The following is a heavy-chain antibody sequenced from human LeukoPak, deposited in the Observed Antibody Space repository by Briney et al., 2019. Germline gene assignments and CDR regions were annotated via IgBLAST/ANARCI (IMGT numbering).Heavy chain of an antibody. J-gene: IGHJ4*02. CDR2: IYTSGST. V-gene: IGHV4-61*02. CDR1: GGSISSGSYY. CDR3: AREVVVVPGSFDY. D-gene: IGHD2-2*01. Sequence: SSETLSLTCTVSGGSISSGSYYWSWIRQPAGKGLEWIGRIYTSGSTNYNPSLKSRVTISVDTSKNQFSLNLSSVTAADTAVYYCAREVVVVPGSFDYWGQGTLVTVSS.